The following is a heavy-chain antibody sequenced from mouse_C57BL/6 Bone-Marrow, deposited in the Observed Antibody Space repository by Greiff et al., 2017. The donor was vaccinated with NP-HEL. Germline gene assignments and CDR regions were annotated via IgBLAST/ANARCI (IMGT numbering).Heavy chain of an antibody. CDR3: ARRVYYGSSYRYFDV. J-gene: IGHJ1*03. D-gene: IGHD1-1*01. CDR2: IYPRSGTT. CDR1: GYTFTSYG. V-gene: IGHV1-81*01. Sequence: QVQLQQSGAELARPGASVKLSCKASGYTFTSYGISWVKQRTGQGLEWIGEIYPRSGTTYYNEKFKGKATLTADKSSSTAYMELRSLTSEDSAVYFCARRVYYGSSYRYFDVWGTGTTVTVSS.